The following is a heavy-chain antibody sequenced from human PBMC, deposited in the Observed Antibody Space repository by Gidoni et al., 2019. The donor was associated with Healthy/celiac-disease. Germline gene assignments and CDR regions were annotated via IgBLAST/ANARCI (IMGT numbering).Heavy chain of an antibody. J-gene: IGHJ4*02. Sequence: QVQLHQWGAGLSRPSVTLSLTCAAYGGSFSGYYWSWIRQPPGKGLEWIGEINHSGSTNYNPSLKSRVTISVDTSKNQFSLKLSSVTAADTAVYYCAKFKYSSSSGFDYWGQGTLVTVSS. CDR3: AKFKYSSSSGFDY. CDR2: INHSGST. CDR1: GGSFSGYY. D-gene: IGHD6-6*01. V-gene: IGHV4-34*01.